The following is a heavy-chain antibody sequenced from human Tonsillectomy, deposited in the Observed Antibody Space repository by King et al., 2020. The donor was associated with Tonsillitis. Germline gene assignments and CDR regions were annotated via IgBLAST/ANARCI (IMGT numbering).Heavy chain of an antibody. CDR3: AQSGLYSGYDLCKYYFDY. Sequence: VQLQESGPGLVKPSETLSLTCGVSGYSVSSGYYWGWIRQPPGKGLEWIGSIYHSGSTYYNPSLKSRITISVDTSKNQFSLKLSSVTAADTAVYYCAQSGLYSGYDLCKYYFDYWGQGTLVTVSS. J-gene: IGHJ4*02. CDR1: GYSVSSGYY. D-gene: IGHD5-12*01. CDR2: IYHSGST. V-gene: IGHV4-38-2*01.